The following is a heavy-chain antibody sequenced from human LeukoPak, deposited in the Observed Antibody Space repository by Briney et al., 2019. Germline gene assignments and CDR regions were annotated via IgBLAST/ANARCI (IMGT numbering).Heavy chain of an antibody. CDR2: IIPIFGTA. CDR3: ARVDILTGYYFFDS. D-gene: IGHD3-9*01. J-gene: IGHJ4*02. CDR1: GGTFSSYA. V-gene: IGHV1-69*13. Sequence: WASVKVSCKTSGGTFSSYAISWVRQAPGQGLEWMGGIIPIFGTANYAQKFQGRVTITADEFTSTAFMELSSLRSEDTAVFYCARVDILTGYYFFDSWGQGTLVTVSS.